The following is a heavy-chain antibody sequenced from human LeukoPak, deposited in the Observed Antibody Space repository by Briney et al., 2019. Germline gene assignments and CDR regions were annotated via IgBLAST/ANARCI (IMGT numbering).Heavy chain of an antibody. J-gene: IGHJ5*02. CDR3: ARPRSWHRSANNWFDP. CDR1: GGSISSSDYY. Sequence: SETLSLTCTVSGGSISSSDYYWSWIRQSPGKGLEWIGYIYYSGSTYYNPSLKSRVTISVDTSKKQFSLKVNSMTAADTAVYYCARPRSWHRSANNWFDPWGQGTLVTVSS. V-gene: IGHV4-30-4*08. CDR2: IYYSGST. D-gene: IGHD6-13*01.